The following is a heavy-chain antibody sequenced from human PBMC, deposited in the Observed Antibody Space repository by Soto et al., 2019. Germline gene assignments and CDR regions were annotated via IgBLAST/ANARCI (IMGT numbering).Heavy chain of an antibody. CDR1: GYTFTSYA. D-gene: IGHD1-26*01. V-gene: IGHV1-3*01. CDR2: INAGNGNT. CDR3: ASGASGELIRYYYYYGMDV. Sequence: QVQLVQSGAEVKKPGASVKVSCKASGYTFTSYAMHWVRQAPGQRLEWMGWINAGNGNTKYSQKFQGRVTITRDTSASTAYMELSSLRSEDTAVYYCASGASGELIRYYYYYGMDVWGQGTTVTVSS. J-gene: IGHJ6*02.